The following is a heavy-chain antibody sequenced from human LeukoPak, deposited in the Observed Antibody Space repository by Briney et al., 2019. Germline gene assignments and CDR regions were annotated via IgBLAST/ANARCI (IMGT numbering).Heavy chain of an antibody. CDR3: AREGRGSSGYYFDY. CDR2: IYYSGST. Sequence: PSETLSLTCTVSGGSISSGGYYWSWIRQHPGKGLEWIGYIYYSGSTYYNPSLKSRVTISVDTSKNQFSLKLSSVTAADTAVYYCAREGRGSSGYYFDYWGQGTLVTVSS. CDR1: GGSISSGGYY. J-gene: IGHJ4*02. D-gene: IGHD3-22*01. V-gene: IGHV4-31*03.